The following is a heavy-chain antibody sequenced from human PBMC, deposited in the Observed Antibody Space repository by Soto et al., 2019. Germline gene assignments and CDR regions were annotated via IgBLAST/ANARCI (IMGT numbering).Heavy chain of an antibody. J-gene: IGHJ3*02. CDR2: INPSVGST. Sequence: ASVKVSCKASGYTFTSYYMHWVRQAPGQGLEWMGIINPSVGSTSYAQKFQGRVTMTTDTSTSTAYMELRSLRSDDTAVYYCARGLTYEDDAFDIWGQGTMVTVSS. CDR3: ARGLTYEDDAFDI. V-gene: IGHV1-46*01. D-gene: IGHD3-22*01. CDR1: GYTFTSYY.